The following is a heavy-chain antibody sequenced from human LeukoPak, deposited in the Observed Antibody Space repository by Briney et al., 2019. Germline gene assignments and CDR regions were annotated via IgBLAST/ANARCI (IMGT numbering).Heavy chain of an antibody. D-gene: IGHD1-26*01. CDR3: ARDESGTQYYFDY. CDR2: ISSSSSYI. J-gene: IGHJ4*02. CDR1: GFTFSSYS. Sequence: GGSLRLSCAASGFTFSSYSMNWVRQAPGKGLEWVSSISSSSSYIYYADSVKGRFTISRDNAKNSLYLQMNSLRAEDMAVYYCARDESGTQYYFDYWGQGTLVTVSS. V-gene: IGHV3-21*01.